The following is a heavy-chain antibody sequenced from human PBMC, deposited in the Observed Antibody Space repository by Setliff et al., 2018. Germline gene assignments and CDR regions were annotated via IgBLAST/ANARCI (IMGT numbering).Heavy chain of an antibody. CDR3: ARDQYYDFWSGPSSDAFDI. CDR2: IKTKGDGGTT. J-gene: IGHJ3*02. CDR1: GFTFSSYA. D-gene: IGHD3-3*01. V-gene: IGHV3-15*05. Sequence: GESLKISCAASGFTFSSYAMHWVRQAPGKGLEWVGRIKTKGDGGTTDYAAPVKGRFTISRDDSKNTLYVQMNSLRAEDTAVYYCARDQYYDFWSGPSSDAFDIWGQGTMVTVSS.